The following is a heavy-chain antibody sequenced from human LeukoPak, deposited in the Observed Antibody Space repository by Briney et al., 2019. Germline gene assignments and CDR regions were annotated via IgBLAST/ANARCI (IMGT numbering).Heavy chain of an antibody. D-gene: IGHD2-2*02. Sequence: ASVKVSCKASSYTFTGYYMHWVRQAPGQGLEWMGWINPNSGGTNYAQKFQGRVTMTRDTSISTAYMELSRLRSDDTAVYYCARDSLPLGYCSSTSCYSGMDVWGQGTTVTVSS. CDR2: INPNSGGT. V-gene: IGHV1-2*02. CDR3: ARDSLPLGYCSSTSCYSGMDV. CDR1: SYTFTGYY. J-gene: IGHJ6*02.